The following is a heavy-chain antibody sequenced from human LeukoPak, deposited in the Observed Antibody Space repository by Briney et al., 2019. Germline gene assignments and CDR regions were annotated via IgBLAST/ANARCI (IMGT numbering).Heavy chain of an antibody. J-gene: IGHJ4*02. CDR1: GFTFNNAW. CDR2: IKRKTDGGTT. CDR3: TTDSPLLWLGESLSP. V-gene: IGHV3-15*01. Sequence: GGSLRLSCAASGFTFNNAWMTWVRQAPGKGLEWVGRIKRKTDGGTTDYAAPVKGRFTISRDDSKNTLYLQMNSLKTEDTAVYYCTTDSPLLWLGESLSPWGQGTLVTVSS. D-gene: IGHD3-10*01.